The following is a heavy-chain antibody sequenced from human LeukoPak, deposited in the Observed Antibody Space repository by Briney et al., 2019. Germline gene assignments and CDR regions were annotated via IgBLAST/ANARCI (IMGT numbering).Heavy chain of an antibody. CDR1: GGSISRGDYY. V-gene: IGHV4-30-4*01. Sequence: PSETLSLTCTVSGGSISRGDYYWSWIRQPPGKGLEWIGYMYYSGSTYYNPSLKSRVSLSVDTSKNQFSLRLTSVIAADTAVYYCARVGVFYQRWFDPWGQGTLVTVSS. J-gene: IGHJ5*02. D-gene: IGHD2/OR15-2a*01. CDR2: MYYSGST. CDR3: ARVGVFYQRWFDP.